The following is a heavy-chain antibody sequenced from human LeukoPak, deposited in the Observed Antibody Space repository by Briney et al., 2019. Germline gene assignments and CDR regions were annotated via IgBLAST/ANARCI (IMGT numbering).Heavy chain of an antibody. CDR3: AGATKWLAHDF. CDR1: GPSVSMLY. Sequence: SLSLSSPVYGPSVSMLYAGWDRQLAEGLWEWVATIFDCGRNTYADSVKGRFTITRDNYKNTLFLHMKSLRADDTAVYYCAGATKWLAHDFWGQGTLVTVSS. V-gene: IGHV3-53*01. J-gene: IGHJ4*02. D-gene: IGHD6-19*01. CDR2: IFDCGRN.